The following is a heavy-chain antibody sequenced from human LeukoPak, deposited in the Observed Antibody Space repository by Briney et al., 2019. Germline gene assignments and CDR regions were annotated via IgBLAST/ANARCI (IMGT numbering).Heavy chain of an antibody. CDR3: ASRGYSYAQDY. J-gene: IGHJ4*02. Sequence: PSETLSLTCAVYGGSFSSYYWSRIRQPPGKGLEWIGEINHSGSTNYNPSLKSRVTISVDTSKNQFSLKLSSVTAADTAVYYCASRGYSYAQDYWGQGTLVTVSS. D-gene: IGHD5-18*01. CDR1: GGSFSSYY. CDR2: INHSGST. V-gene: IGHV4-34*01.